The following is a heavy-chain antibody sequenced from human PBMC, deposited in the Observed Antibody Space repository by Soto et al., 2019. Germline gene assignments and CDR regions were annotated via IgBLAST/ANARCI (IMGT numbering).Heavy chain of an antibody. J-gene: IGHJ4*02. V-gene: IGHV3-33*01. CDR2: IWYDGSNK. CDR3: ARDRIAAAGMYYFDY. CDR1: GFTFSSYG. D-gene: IGHD6-13*01. Sequence: QVQLVESGGGVVQPGRSLRLSCAASGFTFSSYGMHWVRQAPGKGLEWVAVIWYDGSNKYYADSVKGRFTISRDNSKNTLYLQMNSLRAEDTAVYYCARDRIAAAGMYYFDYCGQGTLVTVSS.